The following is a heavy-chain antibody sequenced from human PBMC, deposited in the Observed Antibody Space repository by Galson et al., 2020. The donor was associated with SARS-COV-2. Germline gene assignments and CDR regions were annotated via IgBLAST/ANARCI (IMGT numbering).Heavy chain of an antibody. CDR1: GFTFSSYA. D-gene: IGHD2-15*01. J-gene: IGHJ3*02. CDR2: ISYDGSNK. CDR3: AREEVVTDAFDI. Sequence: GGSLRLSCAASGFTFSSYAMHWVRQAPGKGLGWVAVISYDGSNKYYADSVKGRFTISRDNSKNTLYLQMNSLRAEDTAVYYCAREEVVTDAFDIWCQGTMVTVAS. V-gene: IGHV3-30*01.